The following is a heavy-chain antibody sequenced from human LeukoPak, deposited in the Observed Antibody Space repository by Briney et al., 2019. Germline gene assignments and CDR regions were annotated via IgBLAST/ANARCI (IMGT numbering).Heavy chain of an antibody. CDR2: INSDGSST. CDR3: ARSLEGAVARFDY. V-gene: IGHV3-74*01. J-gene: IGHJ4*02. D-gene: IGHD6-19*01. CDR1: GFTFSSYW. Sequence: GGSLRLSCAASGFTFSSYWMHWVRQAPGKGLVWVSRINSDGSSTSYAESVKGRFTISRDNAKNTLYLQMTSLRAEDTAVYYCARSLEGAVARFDYWGQGTLVTVSS.